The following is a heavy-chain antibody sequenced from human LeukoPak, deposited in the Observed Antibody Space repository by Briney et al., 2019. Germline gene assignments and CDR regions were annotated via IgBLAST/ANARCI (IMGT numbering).Heavy chain of an antibody. CDR1: GFTFSSYG. CDR2: ISYDGSNK. J-gene: IGHJ4*02. V-gene: IGHV3-30*03. CDR3: CGSYYFDY. D-gene: IGHD1-26*01. Sequence: GRSLRLSCAASGFTFSSYGMHWVRQAPGKGLEWVAVISYDGSNKYYADSVKGRFTISRDNSKNTLYLQMNSLRAEDTAVYYCCGSYYFDYWGQGTLVTVSS.